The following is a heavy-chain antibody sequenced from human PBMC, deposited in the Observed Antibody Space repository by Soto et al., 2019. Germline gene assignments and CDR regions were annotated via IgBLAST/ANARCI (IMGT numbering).Heavy chain of an antibody. Sequence: SQTLSLTCAISGDSVSSNSAAWNWIRQSPSRGLEWLGRTYYRSKWYNDYAVSVKSRITINPDTSKNQFSLQLNSVTPEDTAVYYWFKGMKVRGVVPAAPVMCFDYWGQGTLVTVSS. V-gene: IGHV6-1*01. CDR1: GDSVSSNSAA. CDR3: FKGMKVRGVVPAAPVMCFDY. D-gene: IGHD2-2*01. CDR2: TYYRSKWYN. J-gene: IGHJ4*02.